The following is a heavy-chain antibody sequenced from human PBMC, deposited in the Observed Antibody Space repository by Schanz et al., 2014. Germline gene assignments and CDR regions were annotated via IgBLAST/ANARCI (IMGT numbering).Heavy chain of an antibody. CDR3: AKSYDTSGYSGFDY. CDR1: GFPFSSHG. V-gene: IGHV3-30*18. D-gene: IGHD3-22*01. CDR2: VGDTGTTK. Sequence: QVQLVESGGGVVQPGGSLRLSCAASGFPFSSHGMHWVRQAPAKGLEWVAVVGDTGTTKFYADSVKGRFTISRDNSKNTLYLQMNSLRTEDTAVYFCAKSYDTSGYSGFDYWGQGTLVTVSS. J-gene: IGHJ4*02.